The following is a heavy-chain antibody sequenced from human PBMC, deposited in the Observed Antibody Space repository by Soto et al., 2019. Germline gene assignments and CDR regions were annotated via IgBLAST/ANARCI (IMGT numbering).Heavy chain of an antibody. CDR3: ADSERKLRGDQGHDY. J-gene: IGHJ4*02. CDR2: ISGSGIST. V-gene: IGHV3-23*01. Sequence: EVQLLESGGGLVQPGGSLRLSCAASGFTFSSYAMSWVRQAPGKGLEWVSAISGSGISTYYADSVKGRFTISRVNYKITLYMQTTSLSADDSALSYCADSERKLRGDQGHDYWGQGTLVTVSS. CDR1: GFTFSSYA. D-gene: IGHD1-1*01.